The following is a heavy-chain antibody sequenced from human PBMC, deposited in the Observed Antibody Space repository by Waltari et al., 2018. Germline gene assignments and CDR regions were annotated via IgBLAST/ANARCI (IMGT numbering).Heavy chain of an antibody. V-gene: IGHV1-2*02. CDR1: GYTFTGYY. Sequence: QVQLVQSGAEVKKPGASVKVSCKASGYTFTGYYMHWVRQAPGQGLEWMGWINPNSGGTNYAQKFQGRVTMTRDTSISTAYMELSRLRSDDTAVYYCARAGCSSTSCYTPAVGYWGQGTLVTVSS. CDR3: ARAGCSSTSCYTPAVGY. J-gene: IGHJ4*02. D-gene: IGHD2-2*02. CDR2: INPNSGGT.